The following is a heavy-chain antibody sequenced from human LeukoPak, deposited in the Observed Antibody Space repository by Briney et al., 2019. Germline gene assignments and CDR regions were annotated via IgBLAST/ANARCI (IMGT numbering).Heavy chain of an antibody. CDR2: IYDDNT. D-gene: IGHD7-27*01. CDR1: GFTVSAYA. J-gene: IGHJ4*02. V-gene: IGHV3-23*01. Sequence: GGSLRLSCAASGFTVSAYAMAWVRQAPGKGLEWVSTIYDDNTYYADSVKGRFTISRDNSKNTLYLQMNSLRAEDTAVYYCAKDEAHTGEQDCWGQGTLVTVSS. CDR3: AKDEAHTGEQDC.